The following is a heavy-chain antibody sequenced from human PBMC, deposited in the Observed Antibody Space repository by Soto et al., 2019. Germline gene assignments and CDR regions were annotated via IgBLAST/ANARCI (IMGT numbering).Heavy chain of an antibody. CDR1: GGSMRNSY. J-gene: IGHJ4*02. D-gene: IGHD5-18*01. Sequence: QVQLQESGPGLVKPSETLSLTCPVSGGSMRNSYWSWIRQSQGKGLEWIGYIFTTGCTKYNLSLRSRVTISLDTSKNQFSLQLNSVTAADTAMYYCAREVPFSYGYTLFDYWGQGTLVTVPS. CDR3: AREVPFSYGYTLFDY. V-gene: IGHV4-4*08. CDR2: IFTTGCT.